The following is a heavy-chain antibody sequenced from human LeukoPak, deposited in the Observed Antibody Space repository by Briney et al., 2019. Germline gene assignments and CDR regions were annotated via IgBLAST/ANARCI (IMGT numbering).Heavy chain of an antibody. V-gene: IGHV3-48*03. J-gene: IGHJ4*02. CDR3: ARESFAARWD. Sequence: GGSLRLSCAASGFTFSSYEMNWVRQAPGKGLEWVPYISSSGSTIYYADSVKGRFTISRDNAKNSLYLQMNSLRAEDTAVYYCARESFAARWDWGQGTLVTVSS. CDR1: GFTFSSYE. D-gene: IGHD6-6*01. CDR2: ISSSGSTI.